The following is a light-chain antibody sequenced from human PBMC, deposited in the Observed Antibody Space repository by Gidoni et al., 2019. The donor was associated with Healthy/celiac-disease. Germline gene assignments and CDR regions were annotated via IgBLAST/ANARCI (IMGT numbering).Light chain of an antibody. J-gene: IGKJ2*01. V-gene: IGKV1-33*01. CDR3: QQYDKLPPYT. CDR2: DAS. Sequence: DIQMIPSPSSLSASVGDRVTITSQASQDISNYLNWYQQKPGKAPKLLIYDASNLETGVPSRFSGSGSGTEFTFTISSLQPEDIATYYCQQYDKLPPYTFGQGTKLEIK. CDR1: QDISNY.